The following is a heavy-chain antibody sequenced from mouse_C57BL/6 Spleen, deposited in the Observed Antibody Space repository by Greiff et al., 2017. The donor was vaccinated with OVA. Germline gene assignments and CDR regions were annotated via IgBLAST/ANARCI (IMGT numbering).Heavy chain of an antibody. CDR2: IYPRSGNT. D-gene: IGHD6-2*01. V-gene: IGHV1-81*01. J-gene: IGHJ4*01. CDR1: GYTFTSYG. Sequence: VQLQESGAELARPGASVKLSCKASGYTFTSYGISWVKQRTGQGLEWIGEIYPRSGNTYYNEKFKGKATLTADKSSSTAYMELRSLTSEDSAVYFCARSLEGGAMDYWGQGTSVTVSS. CDR3: ARSLEGGAMDY.